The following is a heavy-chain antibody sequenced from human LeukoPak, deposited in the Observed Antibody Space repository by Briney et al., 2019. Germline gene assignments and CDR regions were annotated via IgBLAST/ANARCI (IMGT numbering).Heavy chain of an antibody. V-gene: IGHV1-69*13. CDR1: GGTFSRYA. CDR3: AREGGDGYNIDY. D-gene: IGHD5-24*01. Sequence: SVKVSCKASGGTFSRYAISWVRQAPGQGLEWMGGIIPIFGTANYAQKFQGRVTITADESTSTAYMELSSLRSEDTAVYYCAREGGDGYNIDYWGQGTLVTVSS. CDR2: IIPIFGTA. J-gene: IGHJ4*02.